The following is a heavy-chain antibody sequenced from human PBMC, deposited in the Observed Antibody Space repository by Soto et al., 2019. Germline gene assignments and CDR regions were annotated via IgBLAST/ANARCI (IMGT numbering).Heavy chain of an antibody. V-gene: IGHV5-51*01. CDR3: ARRARSGYYPDAFDI. D-gene: IGHD3-3*01. J-gene: IGHJ3*02. CDR1: GYTFSNYW. Sequence: GESLKISCQGSGYTFSNYWIGWVRQVPGKGLECMGIIYPGDSDTTYSPSFQGQVTISADKSTSTAYLQWRSLRASDTAMYYCARRARSGYYPDAFDIWGQGTMVTVSS. CDR2: IYPGDSDT.